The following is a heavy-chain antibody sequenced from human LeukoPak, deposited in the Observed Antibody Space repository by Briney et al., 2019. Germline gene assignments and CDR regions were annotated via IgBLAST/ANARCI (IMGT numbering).Heavy chain of an antibody. J-gene: IGHJ4*02. CDR1: GFTFSDYY. V-gene: IGHV3-23*01. D-gene: IGHD3-16*01. Sequence: PGGSLRLSCAASGFTFSDYYMSWIRQAPGKGLEWVSAISGSGGTTYYADSVKGRFTISRDNSKNTLYLQISSLRAEDTAVYYCARLAITGSYTYDDYWGQGTLVTVSS. CDR2: ISGSGGTT. CDR3: ARLAITGSYTYDDY.